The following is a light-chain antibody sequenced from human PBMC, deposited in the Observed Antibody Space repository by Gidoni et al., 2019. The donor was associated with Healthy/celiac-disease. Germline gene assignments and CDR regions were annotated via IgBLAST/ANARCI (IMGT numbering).Light chain of an antibody. CDR1: QSVSSSY. Sequence: EIVLTQSPGTLSLSPGERATLSCRPSQSVSSSYLAWYQQKPGQAPRLLIYGASSGATGIPDRFSGSGSGTDFTLTISRLEPEDFAVYYCQQYGSSPRTFGQGTKVEIK. V-gene: IGKV3-20*01. CDR3: QQYGSSPRT. J-gene: IGKJ1*01. CDR2: GAS.